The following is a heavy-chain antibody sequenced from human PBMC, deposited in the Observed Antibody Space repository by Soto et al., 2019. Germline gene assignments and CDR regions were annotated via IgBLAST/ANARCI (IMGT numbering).Heavy chain of an antibody. CDR2: VYVGGTT. D-gene: IGHD4-17*01. Sequence: EVQLVESGGGLVQPGGSLTLSCAASGITVSSNYVNWVRQAPGKGLEWVSVVYVGGTTYYADSVKGRFTISRDISRNTVYLQMNSLRVEDTPVYYCAGDPTDGDFVDAFDIWGQGTMVIVSS. J-gene: IGHJ3*02. CDR1: GITVSSNY. V-gene: IGHV3-66*01. CDR3: AGDPTDGDFVDAFDI.